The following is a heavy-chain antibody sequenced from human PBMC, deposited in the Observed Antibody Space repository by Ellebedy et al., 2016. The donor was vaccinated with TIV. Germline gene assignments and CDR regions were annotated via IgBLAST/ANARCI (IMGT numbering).Heavy chain of an antibody. CDR3: ARDAADSGGKLDY. J-gene: IGHJ4*02. D-gene: IGHD4-23*01. Sequence: GESLKISCAASGFTFSSYDMHWVRQAPGKGLEWVALISYDANNKYYADSVKGRFTISRDNSKNTLYLQMNSLRAEDTAVYYCARDAADSGGKLDYWGQGALVTVSS. CDR1: GFTFSSYD. V-gene: IGHV3-30*03. CDR2: ISYDANNK.